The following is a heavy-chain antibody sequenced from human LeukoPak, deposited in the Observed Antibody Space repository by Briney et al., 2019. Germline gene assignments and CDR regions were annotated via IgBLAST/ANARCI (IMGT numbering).Heavy chain of an antibody. V-gene: IGHV1-18*01. Sequence: ASVKVSCKASGYTFTSYGLSWVRQAPGQGLEWMAWISAYNGNTNYAQKFQGRLTMTTETSTSTAYMELRSLRSDDTAVYYCARAQYGMDVWGQGTAVTVSS. CDR2: ISAYNGNT. CDR3: ARAQYGMDV. J-gene: IGHJ6*02. CDR1: GYTFTSYG.